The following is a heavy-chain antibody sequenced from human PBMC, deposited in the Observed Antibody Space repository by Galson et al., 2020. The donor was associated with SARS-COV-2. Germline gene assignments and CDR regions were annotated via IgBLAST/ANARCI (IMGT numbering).Heavy chain of an antibody. CDR2: ISYDGSNK. CDR3: ARSLAGSYYRIDY. CDR1: GFTFSSYA. J-gene: IGHJ4*02. D-gene: IGHD1-26*01. V-gene: IGHV3-30-3*01. Sequence: GESLKISCAASGFTFSSYAMHWVRQAPGKGLEWVAVISYDGSNKYYADSVKGRFTISRDNSKNTLYLQMNSLRAEDTAVYYCARSLAGSYYRIDYWGQGTLVTVSS.